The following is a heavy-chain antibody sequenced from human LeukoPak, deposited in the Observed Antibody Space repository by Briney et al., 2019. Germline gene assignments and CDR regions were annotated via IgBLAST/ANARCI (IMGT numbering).Heavy chain of an antibody. Sequence: ASVKVSCKASGYTFTSYGISWVRQAPGQGLEWMGWISAYNGNTDYAQKLQGRVTMTTDTSTSTAYMELRSLRSDDTAVYYCARAWQQLPLYYYYYYGMDVWGQGTTVTVSS. CDR2: ISAYNGNT. CDR3: ARAWQQLPLYYYYYYGMDV. J-gene: IGHJ6*02. V-gene: IGHV1-18*01. CDR1: GYTFTSYG. D-gene: IGHD6-13*01.